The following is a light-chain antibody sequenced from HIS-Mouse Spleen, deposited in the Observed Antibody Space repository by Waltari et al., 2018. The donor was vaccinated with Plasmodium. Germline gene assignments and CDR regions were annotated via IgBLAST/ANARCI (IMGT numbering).Light chain of an antibody. J-gene: IGKJ3*01. V-gene: IGKV3-15*01. CDR2: GAS. CDR3: QQYNNWSFT. CDR1: QSVSSY. Sequence: EIVRTQSPATLSVSPGERATLSCRASQSVSSYLAWYQQKPGQAPRLLIYGASTRATGIPARFSGSGSGTEFTLTISSLQSEDFAVYYCQQYNNWSFTFGPGTKVDIK.